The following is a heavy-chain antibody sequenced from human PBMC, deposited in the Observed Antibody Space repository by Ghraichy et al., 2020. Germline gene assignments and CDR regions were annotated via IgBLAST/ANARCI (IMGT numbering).Heavy chain of an antibody. CDR3: ARAPVTFPKAQYLHYFDY. CDR2: INHSGST. J-gene: IGHJ4*02. CDR1: GGSFSGYY. V-gene: IGHV4-34*01. D-gene: IGHD3-16*01. Sequence: SETLSLTCAVYGGSFSGYYWSWIRQPPGKGLEWIGEINHSGSTNYNPSLKSRVTISVDTSKNQFSLKLSSVTAADTAVYYCARAPVTFPKAQYLHYFDYWGQGTLVTVSS.